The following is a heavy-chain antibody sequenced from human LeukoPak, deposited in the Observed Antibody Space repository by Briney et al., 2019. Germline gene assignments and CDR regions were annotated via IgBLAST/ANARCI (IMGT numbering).Heavy chain of an antibody. CDR2: INTDSGNP. J-gene: IGHJ5*02. Sequence: ASVKVSCKASGYTFTTNALNWVRQSPGQGLEWMGWINTDSGNPTYAQGFTGRFVFSLDTSVSTAYLQINSLEAEDTAMYYCARGIGYCSDFSCHLDPWGQGTLVTVSS. CDR3: ARGIGYCSDFSCHLDP. CDR1: GYTFTTNA. V-gene: IGHV7-4-1*02. D-gene: IGHD2-15*01.